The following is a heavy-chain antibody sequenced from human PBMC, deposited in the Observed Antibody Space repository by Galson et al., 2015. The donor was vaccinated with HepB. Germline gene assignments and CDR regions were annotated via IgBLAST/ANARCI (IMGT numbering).Heavy chain of an antibody. CDR2: IYTGGST. CDR1: GFTVSNYY. V-gene: IGHV3-53*01. Sequence: SLRLSCAVSGFTVSNYYMGWVRQAPGKGLDWVSVIYTGGSTYYADSVKGRFIVSRDNSENTLYLQMNSLRAEDTAVYYCARARGVREIMRDYFDYWGQGTLVTVSS. CDR3: ARARGVREIMRDYFDY. D-gene: IGHD3-10*01. J-gene: IGHJ4*02.